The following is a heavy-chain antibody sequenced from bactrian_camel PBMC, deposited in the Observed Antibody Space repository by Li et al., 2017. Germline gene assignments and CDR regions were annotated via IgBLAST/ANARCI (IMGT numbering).Heavy chain of an antibody. CDR3: AADFSLFGDSGDYDLCRPVQDPSDFGA. Sequence: HVQLVESGGGSVQVGGSLRLSCVTSGDTIGRYCMGWFRQIPDKEREGVAGIESDGSTSYADSVKGRFTISQDKAKNTLWLQMDCLKPEDTAMYYCAADFSLFGDSGDYDLCRPVQDPSDFGAWGQGTQVTVS. V-gene: IGHV3S55*01. CDR1: GDTIGRYC. J-gene: IGHJ6*01. CDR2: IESDGST. D-gene: IGHD4*01.